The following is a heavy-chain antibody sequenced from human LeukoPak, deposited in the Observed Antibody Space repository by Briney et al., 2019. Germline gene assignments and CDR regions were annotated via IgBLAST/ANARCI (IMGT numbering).Heavy chain of an antibody. V-gene: IGHV4-39*01. CDR1: GGSISSSSYY. Sequence: SEALSLTCTVSGGSISSSSYYWGWIRQPPGKGGEWIVSIDYSGSTYYNPARKSRVTISVDTSKNQFSLKLSSVTAADTAVYYCARHSGRSSGWYRGGDWFDPWGQGTLVTVSS. CDR2: IDYSGST. D-gene: IGHD6-19*01. CDR3: ARHSGRSSGWYRGGDWFDP. J-gene: IGHJ5*02.